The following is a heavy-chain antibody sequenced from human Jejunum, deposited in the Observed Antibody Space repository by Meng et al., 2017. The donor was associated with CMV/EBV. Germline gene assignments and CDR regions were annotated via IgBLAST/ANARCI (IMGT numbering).Heavy chain of an antibody. V-gene: IGHV5-51*01. CDR1: GYSFTSNW. CDR2: IFPDDSDT. J-gene: IGHJ5*02. D-gene: IGHD1-1*01. CDR3: ARRGKESERRNWFDP. Sequence: SGYSFTSNWIGLVRQMPGKGPEWMGVIFPDDSDTRYSPSFQGQVTISADKSISTAYLQWSSLKASDTAMYYCARRGKESERRNWFDPWGQGTLVTVSS.